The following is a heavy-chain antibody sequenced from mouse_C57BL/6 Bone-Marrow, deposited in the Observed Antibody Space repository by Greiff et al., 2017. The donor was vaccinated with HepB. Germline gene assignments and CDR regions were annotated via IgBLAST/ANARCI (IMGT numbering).Heavy chain of an antibody. CDR3: ARDRVTGDY. CDR1: GFTFSSYA. CDR2: ISDGGSYT. V-gene: IGHV5-4*01. J-gene: IGHJ2*01. D-gene: IGHD2-1*01. Sequence: EVQVVGSGGGLVKPGGSLKLSCAASGFTFSSYAMSWVRQTPEKRLEWVATISDGGSYTYYPDNVKGRFTISRDNAKNNLYLQMSHLKSEDTAMYYCARDRVTGDYWGQGTTLTVSS.